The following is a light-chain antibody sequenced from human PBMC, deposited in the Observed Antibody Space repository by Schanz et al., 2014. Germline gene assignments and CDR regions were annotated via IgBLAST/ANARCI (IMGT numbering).Light chain of an antibody. CDR2: GAS. J-gene: IGKJ1*01. CDR1: QSVSSTY. Sequence: EIVLTQSPGTLSLSPGERATLSCRASQSVSSTYLAWYQQKPGQAPRLLIYGASTRAIGIPARFSGSGSGTEFTLTISSLQSEDVGVYYCQQFSGVPWTFGQGTKVEVK. CDR3: QQFSGVPWT. V-gene: IGKV3-15*01.